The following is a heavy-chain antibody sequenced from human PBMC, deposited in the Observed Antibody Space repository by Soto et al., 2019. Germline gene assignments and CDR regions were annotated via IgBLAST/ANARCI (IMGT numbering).Heavy chain of an antibody. Sequence: ASVEVSCKTSGYTFSNYGINWVRQAPGQGLEWMGWISGYNGNTNYAQTVQGRVTMTTDTSTGTVYMELRSLKSDDTAIYYCSRFIMVGGWFDPKYYHGMDVWGQGTTVTVSS. D-gene: IGHD6-19*01. V-gene: IGHV1-18*01. J-gene: IGHJ6*02. CDR3: SRFIMVGGWFDPKYYHGMDV. CDR2: ISGYNGNT. CDR1: GYTFSNYG.